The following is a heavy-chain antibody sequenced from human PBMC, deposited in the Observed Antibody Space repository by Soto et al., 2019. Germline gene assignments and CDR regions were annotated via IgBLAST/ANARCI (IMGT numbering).Heavy chain of an antibody. CDR2: INPNSGGT. CDR1: GYTFTGYY. CDR3: ARDATVTTGFDY. J-gene: IGHJ4*02. Sequence: ASEKVSCKASGYTFTGYYMHWVRQAPGQGLEWMGWINPNSGGTNYAQKFQGRVTMTRDTSISTAYMELSRLGSDDTAVYYCARDATVTTGFDYWGQGTLVTVSS. D-gene: IGHD4-17*01. V-gene: IGHV1-2*02.